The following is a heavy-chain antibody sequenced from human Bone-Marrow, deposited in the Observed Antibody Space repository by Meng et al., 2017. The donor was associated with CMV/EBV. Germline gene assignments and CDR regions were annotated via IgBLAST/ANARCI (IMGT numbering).Heavy chain of an antibody. D-gene: IGHD6-13*01. CDR1: GGSSSSSNW. CDR2: SYHSGST. J-gene: IGHJ4*02. Sequence: VAGGSSSSSNWWSWVRQPPGKGLEWIGESYHSGSTNYNPSLKSRVTISVGKSKNQFSLKLSSVTAADTAVYYCVRDEQQLVRGFDYWGQGTLVTVSS. CDR3: VRDEQQLVRGFDY. V-gene: IGHV4-4*02.